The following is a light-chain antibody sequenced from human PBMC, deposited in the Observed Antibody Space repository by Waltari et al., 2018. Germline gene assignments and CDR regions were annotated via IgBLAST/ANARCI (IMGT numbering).Light chain of an antibody. J-gene: IGLJ1*01. V-gene: IGLV2-14*03. CDR3: ASYTSSSNYV. CDR2: DVT. Sequence: HSALTQPASVSGSPGQSITISCTGTRSDVGGYDFVSWYRLHPEKAPNLIIFDVTERPSGISARFSGSKSGNTASLTISGLQSDDEADYYCASYTSSSNYVFGSGTTVTV. CDR1: RSDVGGYDF.